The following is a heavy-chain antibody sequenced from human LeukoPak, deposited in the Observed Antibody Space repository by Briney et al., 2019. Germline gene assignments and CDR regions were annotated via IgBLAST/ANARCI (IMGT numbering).Heavy chain of an antibody. CDR3: ARVLVPPYYDSSGYHDY. V-gene: IGHV3-48*04. CDR1: GFTFSSYS. D-gene: IGHD3-22*01. J-gene: IGHJ4*02. CDR2: ISSSSSTI. Sequence: KSGGSLRLSCAASGFTFSSYSMNWVRQAPGKGLEWVSYISSSSSTIYYADSVKGRFTISRDNAKNTLYLQMNSLRAEDTAVYYCARVLVPPYYDSSGYHDYWGQGTLVTVSS.